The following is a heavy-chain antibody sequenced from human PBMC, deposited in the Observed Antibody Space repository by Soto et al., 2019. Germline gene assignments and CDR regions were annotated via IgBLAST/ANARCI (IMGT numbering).Heavy chain of an antibody. CDR3: ARVTRYTYSNYDWLDP. Sequence: GSLRLSCAASGFDSSDYSMSWIRQAPGKGLEWVSYLSQSGSTTYYADSVKGRFAVSRDDAKNSLYLQMNSLRVEDTAVYYCARVTRYTYSNYDWLDPWGQGTLVTVSS. D-gene: IGHD4-4*01. J-gene: IGHJ5*02. CDR1: GFDSSDYS. CDR2: LSQSGSTT. V-gene: IGHV3-11*01.